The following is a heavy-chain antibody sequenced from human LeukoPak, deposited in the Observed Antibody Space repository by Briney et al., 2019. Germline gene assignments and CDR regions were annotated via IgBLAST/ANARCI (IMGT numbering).Heavy chain of an antibody. CDR3: ARLRDLYNVFEY. V-gene: IGHV4-34*01. CDR1: GGSSSGYY. CDR2: INHSGST. D-gene: IGHD1-1*01. Sequence: SETLSLTCAVYGGSSSGYYWSWIRQPPGKGLEWIGEINHSGSTNYNPSLKSRVTISVDTSKNQFSLKLSSLTAADTAVYYCARLRDLYNVFEYWGQGALVTVSS. J-gene: IGHJ4*02.